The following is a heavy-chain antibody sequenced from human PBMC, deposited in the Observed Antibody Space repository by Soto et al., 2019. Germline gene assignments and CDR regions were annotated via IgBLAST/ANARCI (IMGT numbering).Heavy chain of an antibody. Sequence: GGSLRLSCVASGFTFSSYAMHWVRQAPGKGLEWVAIMSYDGNNQYYAGSVKGRFTISRDNFKNTLYLQMNSLRAEDTAVYYCAKALGELSPEGFDYWGQGILVTVSS. CDR2: MSYDGNNQ. J-gene: IGHJ4*02. D-gene: IGHD3-16*02. CDR3: AKALGELSPEGFDY. CDR1: GFTFSSYA. V-gene: IGHV3-30*18.